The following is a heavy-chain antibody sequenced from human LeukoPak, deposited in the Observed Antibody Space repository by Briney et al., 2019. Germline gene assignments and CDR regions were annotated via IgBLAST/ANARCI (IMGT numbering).Heavy chain of an antibody. Sequence: GGSLRLSCEASGFIFRNYGMHWVRQAPGKGMEWVALIWYDGQTEFYADSVKDRFTISRDNSGNTLFLKMSSLRVEDTAMYYCAREWGRIAVAGGLGYWGQGILVTVSS. CDR3: AREWGRIAVAGGLGY. CDR1: GFIFRNYG. D-gene: IGHD6-19*01. J-gene: IGHJ4*02. CDR2: IWYDGQTE. V-gene: IGHV3-33*01.